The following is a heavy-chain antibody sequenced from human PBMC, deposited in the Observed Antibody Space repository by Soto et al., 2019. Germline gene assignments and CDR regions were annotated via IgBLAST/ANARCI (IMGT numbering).Heavy chain of an antibody. CDR1: GFTFSSYW. Sequence: EVQLVESGGGLVQPGGSLRLSCAASGFTFSSYWMSWVRQAPGKGLEWAANIKQDGSEKYYVDSVKGRFTISRDNAKNSLYLQMNSLRAEDTAVYYCAREDYGDYLRDAFDIWGQGTMVTVSS. J-gene: IGHJ3*02. D-gene: IGHD4-17*01. CDR3: AREDYGDYLRDAFDI. V-gene: IGHV3-7*01. CDR2: IKQDGSEK.